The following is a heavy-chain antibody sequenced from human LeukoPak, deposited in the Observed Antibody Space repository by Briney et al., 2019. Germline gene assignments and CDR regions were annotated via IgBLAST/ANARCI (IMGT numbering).Heavy chain of an antibody. D-gene: IGHD4-17*01. CDR3: ARDEMYGDYWRPSDY. CDR2: ISSSGSTI. Sequence: GGSLRLSCAASGFTFSDYYMSWIRQAPGKGLEWVSYISSSGSTIYYADSVKGRFTISRDNAKNSLYLQMNSLRAEDTAVYYCARDEMYGDYWRPSDYWGQGTLVTVSS. J-gene: IGHJ4*02. V-gene: IGHV3-11*04. CDR1: GFTFSDYY.